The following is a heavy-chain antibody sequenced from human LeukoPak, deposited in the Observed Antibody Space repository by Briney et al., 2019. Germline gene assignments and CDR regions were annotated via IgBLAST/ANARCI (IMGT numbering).Heavy chain of an antibody. CDR1: GGSISYHY. D-gene: IGHD2-2*02. Sequence: SETLSLTCTVSGGSISYHYWSWIRQSPGKGLEWIGYIYYSGTTNYNPSLKSRVTISVDTSKYQFSLQLRSVTAADTAVYYCASIPDYWGQGTLVTVSS. CDR3: ASIPDY. J-gene: IGHJ4*02. CDR2: IYYSGTT. V-gene: IGHV4-59*11.